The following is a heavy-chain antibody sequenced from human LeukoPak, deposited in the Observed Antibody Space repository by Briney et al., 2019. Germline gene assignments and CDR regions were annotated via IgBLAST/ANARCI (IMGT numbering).Heavy chain of an antibody. J-gene: IGHJ4*02. CDR1: GGSISSSSYY. D-gene: IGHD3-22*01. Sequence: SETLSLTCTVSGGSISSSSYYWGWTRQPPGKGLEWIGSIYYSGSTYYNPSLKSRVTISVDRSKNQLSLKLSSVTAADTAVYYCARGPDFYDSSGYYPIWGQGTLVTVSS. CDR3: ARGPDFYDSSGYYPI. CDR2: IYYSGST. V-gene: IGHV4-39*07.